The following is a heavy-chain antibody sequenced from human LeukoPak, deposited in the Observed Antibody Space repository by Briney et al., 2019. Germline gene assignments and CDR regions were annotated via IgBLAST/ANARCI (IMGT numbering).Heavy chain of an antibody. CDR2: ISSSSSYI. Sequence: ETLTLTCDVSGGSITQTNYWTWVRQPPGKGLEWVSSISSSSSYIYYADSVKGRFTISRDNAKNSLYLQMNSLRAEDTAVYYCARDWPTIAAAGTIPEYFQHWGQGTLVTVSS. J-gene: IGHJ1*01. D-gene: IGHD6-13*01. CDR3: ARDWPTIAAAGTIPEYFQH. CDR1: GGSITQTN. V-gene: IGHV3-21*01.